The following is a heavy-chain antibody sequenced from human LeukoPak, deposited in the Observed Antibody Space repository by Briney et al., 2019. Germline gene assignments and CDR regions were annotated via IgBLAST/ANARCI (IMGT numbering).Heavy chain of an antibody. CDR2: INHSGST. V-gene: IGHV4-34*01. J-gene: IGHJ6*02. CDR3: ARVIVPAASNYCYYGMDV. D-gene: IGHD2-2*01. CDR1: GGSFSGYY. Sequence: SETLSLTCAVYGGSFSGYYWSWIRQPPGKGLEWVGEINHSGSTNYNPSLKSRVTISVDTSKNQFSLKLSSVTAADTAVYYCARVIVPAASNYCYYGMDVWGQGTTVTVSS.